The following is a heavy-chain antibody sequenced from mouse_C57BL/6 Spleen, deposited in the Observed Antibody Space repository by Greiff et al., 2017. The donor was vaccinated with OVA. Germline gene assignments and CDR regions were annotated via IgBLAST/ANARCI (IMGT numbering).Heavy chain of an antibody. CDR2: INPNNGGT. CDR3: ARLVGTMAYYYAMDY. D-gene: IGHD1-1*02. J-gene: IGHJ4*01. Sequence: EVQLQQSGPELVKPGASVKMSCKASGYTFTDYNMHWVKQSHGKSLEWIGYINPNNGGTSYNQKFKGKATLTVNKSSSTAYMELRSLTSEDSAVYYCARLVGTMAYYYAMDYWGQGTSVTVSS. CDR1: GYTFTDYN. V-gene: IGHV1-22*01.